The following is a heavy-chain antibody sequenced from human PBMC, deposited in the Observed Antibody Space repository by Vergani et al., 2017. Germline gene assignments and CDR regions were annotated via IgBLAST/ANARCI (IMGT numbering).Heavy chain of an antibody. D-gene: IGHD3-10*01. CDR1: GFTFSSYA. Sequence: EVQLLESGGGLVQPGGSLRLSCAASGFTFSSYAMSWVRQAPGKGLEWVSAISGSGGSTYYADSVKGRFTISRDNSKNTLYLQMNSLRAEDTAVYYCAKDERSRLQWFGELRTTFDYWGQGTLVTVSA. CDR3: AKDERSRLQWFGELRTTFDY. CDR2: ISGSGGST. J-gene: IGHJ4*02. V-gene: IGHV3-23*01.